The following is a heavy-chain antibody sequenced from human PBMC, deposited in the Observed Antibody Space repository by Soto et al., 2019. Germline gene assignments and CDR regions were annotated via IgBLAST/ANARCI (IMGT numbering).Heavy chain of an antibody. V-gene: IGHV3-9*01. CDR1: GFNFQNYA. Sequence: EVQLVESGGGLVLPGRSLTLSCVASGFNFQNYAMQWVRQVPGKGLEWVSGINWSTGTTGYADTVKGRFLLSRDNAGHSLYLDMNSLRVEDTAFYYCTIKDYDSGGSDSWGQGTLVTVSS. CDR2: INWSTGTT. CDR3: TIKDYDSGGSDS. D-gene: IGHD3-16*01. J-gene: IGHJ4*02.